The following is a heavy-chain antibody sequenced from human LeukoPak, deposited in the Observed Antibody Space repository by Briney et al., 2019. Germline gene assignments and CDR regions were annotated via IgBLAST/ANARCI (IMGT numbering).Heavy chain of an antibody. J-gene: IGHJ4*02. Sequence: GGSLILSCAASGFTFSTYAMTWVRQAPGKGLEWVSGINWNGGRTGYADSVKGRFTISRDNAKNSLYLQMNSLRAEDTALYYCARDYDYGDYPGYWGQGTLVTVSS. D-gene: IGHD4-17*01. CDR1: GFTFSTYA. CDR3: ARDYDYGDYPGY. CDR2: INWNGGRT. V-gene: IGHV3-20*04.